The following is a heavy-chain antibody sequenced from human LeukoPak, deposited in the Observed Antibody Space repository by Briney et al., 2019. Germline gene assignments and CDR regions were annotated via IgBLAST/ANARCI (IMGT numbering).Heavy chain of an antibody. Sequence: PWGSLRLSCAASGFTFSSYWMSWVRQAPGKGLEWVANIKQDGGEIYYVDSVKGRFTIPRDNSKNTPYLQMNSLRAEDTAVYYCAKPARTDYTDYWGQGTLVTVSS. D-gene: IGHD1-14*01. CDR3: AKPARTDYTDY. J-gene: IGHJ4*02. CDR2: IKQDGGEI. V-gene: IGHV3-7*03. CDR1: GFTFSSYW.